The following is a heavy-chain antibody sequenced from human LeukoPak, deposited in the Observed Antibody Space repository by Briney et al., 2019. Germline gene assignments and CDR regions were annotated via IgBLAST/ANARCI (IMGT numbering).Heavy chain of an antibody. V-gene: IGHV3-13*01. CDR1: GFTFSSYD. CDR3: ARVGRGGYDPFDY. J-gene: IGHJ4*02. D-gene: IGHD5-12*01. CDR2: IGIAGDT. Sequence: PGGSLRLSCAASGFTFSSYDMRWVRQAPGRGLEWVSAIGIAGDTYYPDSVKGRFTISRENAKNSMYLQMNSLRAEDTAVYYCARVGRGGYDPFDYWGQGTLVTVSS.